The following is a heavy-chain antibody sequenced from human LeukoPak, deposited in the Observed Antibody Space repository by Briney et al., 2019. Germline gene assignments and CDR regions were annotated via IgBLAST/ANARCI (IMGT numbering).Heavy chain of an antibody. Sequence: GGSLLLSCAASGFPLISNYMSGVRQAPGKGLEGVSVIYRGGSTYYAVSVKGRFTISRDDSKNTLYLQMNSLRVEDTAVYYSARDWGYSSSWYEGDYWGQGTLVTVSS. CDR3: ARDWGYSSSWYEGDY. D-gene: IGHD6-13*01. CDR2: IYRGGST. J-gene: IGHJ4*02. V-gene: IGHV3-66*01. CDR1: GFPLISNY.